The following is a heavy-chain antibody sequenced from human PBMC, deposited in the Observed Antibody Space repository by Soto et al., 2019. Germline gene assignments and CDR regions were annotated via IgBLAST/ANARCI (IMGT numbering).Heavy chain of an antibody. CDR2: IYHVGIT. Sequence: QVHLQQSSPGVVKPGGTLSLNCYVSGASVSSTNWLSWVRQPPGKGLEWIGEIYHVGITNYSPSLKGRVTLSVDKANNQFSLKLKSVTAADTAMYYCARNGFGDLYFKLGWFDPWGQGTPVIVSA. J-gene: IGHJ5*02. D-gene: IGHD2-8*01. CDR3: ARNGFGDLYFKLGWFDP. CDR1: GASVSSTNW. V-gene: IGHV4-4*02.